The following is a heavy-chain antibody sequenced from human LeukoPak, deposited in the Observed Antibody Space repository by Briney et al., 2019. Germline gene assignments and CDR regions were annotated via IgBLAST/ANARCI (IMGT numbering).Heavy chain of an antibody. CDR1: GFTFSSYE. D-gene: IGHD3-10*02. V-gene: IGHV3-48*03. CDR2: ISSPGTTI. CDR3: AELGITMIGGV. J-gene: IGHJ6*04. Sequence: GGSLRLSCTASGFTFSSYEMNWVRQAPGKGLEWVSYISSPGTTIYYADSVKGRFTISRDNAKNSLYLQMNNLRAEDTAVYYCAELGITMIGGVWGKGTTVTISS.